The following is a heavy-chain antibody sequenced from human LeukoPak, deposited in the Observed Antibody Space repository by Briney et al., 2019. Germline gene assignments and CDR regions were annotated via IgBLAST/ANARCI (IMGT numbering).Heavy chain of an antibody. Sequence: SPTLSLTCTVSGGPISSGSYYWSWIRQPAGKGLEWIGRIYTSGSTNYNPSLKSRVTISVDTSKNQFSLKLSSVTAADTAVYYCASLDYGDYSRDYWGQGTLVTVSS. CDR2: IYTSGST. J-gene: IGHJ4*02. D-gene: IGHD4-17*01. CDR1: GGPISSGSYY. V-gene: IGHV4-61*02. CDR3: ASLDYGDYSRDY.